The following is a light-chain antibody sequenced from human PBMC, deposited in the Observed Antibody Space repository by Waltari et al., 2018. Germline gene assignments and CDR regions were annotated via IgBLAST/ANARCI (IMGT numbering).Light chain of an antibody. CDR3: CSYAGSGTFVV. Sequence: QSALTQPASVSGSPGQSITISCTATSSDVGSYNLVSWYQQHPGKAPKLISYEGSKRPSGVSNRFSGSKSGNTAALTISGLQAEDEADYYCCSYAGSGTFVVVGGGTKLTVL. CDR1: SSDVGSYNL. CDR2: EGS. V-gene: IGLV2-23*03. J-gene: IGLJ2*01.